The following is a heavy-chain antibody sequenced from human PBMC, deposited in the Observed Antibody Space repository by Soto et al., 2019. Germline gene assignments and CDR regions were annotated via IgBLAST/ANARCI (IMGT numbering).Heavy chain of an antibody. J-gene: IGHJ4*02. CDR3: AKKVNSGSGSQYFDY. D-gene: IGHD3-10*01. CDR1: GFTFSSYS. Sequence: GGSLRLSCVASGFTFSSYSMSWVRQAPGKGLEWVSGFRAGGDDGTTYYADSVKGRFTISRDNFKNTLSLQMNSMRAEDTAIYYCAKKVNSGSGSQYFDYFGQGTLVTVSS. V-gene: IGHV3-23*01. CDR2: FRAGGDDGTT.